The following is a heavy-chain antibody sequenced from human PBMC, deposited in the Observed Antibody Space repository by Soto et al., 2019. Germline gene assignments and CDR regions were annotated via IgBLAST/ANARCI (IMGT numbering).Heavy chain of an antibody. V-gene: IGHV4-39*01. CDR3: ASRHCSGGSRYNPGFDS. Sequence: SETLSLTCTVSGASLSSISYYWGWIRQPPGKGLEWVGSIFFTGNICYNPSLKSRVTISVDTSRNQFSLMVTSVTAADTAVYYCASRHCSGGSRYNPGFDSWGQGALVTVSS. D-gene: IGHD2-15*01. CDR2: IFFTGNI. J-gene: IGHJ4*02. CDR1: GASLSSISYY.